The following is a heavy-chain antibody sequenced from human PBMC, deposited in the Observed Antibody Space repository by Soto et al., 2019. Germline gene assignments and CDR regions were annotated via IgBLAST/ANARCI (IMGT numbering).Heavy chain of an antibody. CDR1: GFNFSSYS. Sequence: GGSLSLSCAASGFNFSSYSMNWFRQAPWKGLEGASSISSSSMYIYYVDSLKGRFTISRDNAKNSLYLQMNSLRAEDTAVSYCARGVLPPVGDTLPGWFDPWGKGTLVTVAS. CDR2: ISSSSMYI. D-gene: IGHD1-26*01. CDR3: ARGVLPPVGDTLPGWFDP. J-gene: IGHJ5*02. V-gene: IGHV3-21*01.